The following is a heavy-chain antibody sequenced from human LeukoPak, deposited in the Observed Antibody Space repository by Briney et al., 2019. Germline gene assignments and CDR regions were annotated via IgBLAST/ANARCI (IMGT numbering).Heavy chain of an antibody. V-gene: IGHV1-18*01. CDR2: ISAYNGNT. Sequence: ASVKVSCKASGYTFTSYGISWVRQAPGQGLEWMGWISAYNGNTNYAQKLQGRVTMTTDTSTSTAYMELRSLRSDDTAVYYCARSGYYKTTYYYHYMDVWGKGTTVIISS. CDR3: ARSGYYKTTYYYHYMDV. J-gene: IGHJ6*03. D-gene: IGHD3-22*01. CDR1: GYTFTSYG.